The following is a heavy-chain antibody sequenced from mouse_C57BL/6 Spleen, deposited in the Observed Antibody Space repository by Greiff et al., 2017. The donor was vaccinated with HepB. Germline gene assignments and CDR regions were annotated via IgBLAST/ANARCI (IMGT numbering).Heavy chain of an antibody. D-gene: IGHD1-3*01. J-gene: IGHJ1*03. CDR2: IYPGSGNT. Sequence: QVQLKESGPELVKPGASVKISCKASGYSFTSYYIHWVKQRPGQGLEWIGWIYPGSGNTKYNEKFKGKATLTADTSSSTAYMQLSSLTSEDSAVYYCARSSKGYFDVWGTGTTVTVSS. V-gene: IGHV1-66*01. CDR3: ARSSKGYFDV. CDR1: GYSFTSYY.